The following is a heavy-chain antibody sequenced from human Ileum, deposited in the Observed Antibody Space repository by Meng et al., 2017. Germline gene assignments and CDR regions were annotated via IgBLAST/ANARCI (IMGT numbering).Heavy chain of an antibody. CDR3: ARYILRWGYYFDY. V-gene: IGHV4-4*02. CDR1: GGPISSSNW. J-gene: IGHJ4*02. D-gene: IGHD4-23*01. Sequence: QLHPQESGPGQLKASVTPPLTCAGSGGPISSSNWWSWVRQPPGKGLEWIGEIYHSGSTNYNPSLKSRVTISVDKSKNQFSLKLSSVTAADTAVYYCARYILRWGYYFDYWGQGTLVTVSS. CDR2: IYHSGST.